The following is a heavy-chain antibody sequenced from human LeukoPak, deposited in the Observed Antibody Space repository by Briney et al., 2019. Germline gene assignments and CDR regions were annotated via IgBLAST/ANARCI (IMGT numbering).Heavy chain of an antibody. CDR2: IYYSGST. J-gene: IGHJ4*02. CDR1: GGSISSGGYY. Sequence: SETLSLTCTVSGGSISSGGYYWSWIRQHPGKGLEWIGYIYYSGSTYYNPSLKSRVTISVDTSKNQFSLKLSSVTAADTAVYYCARGYDYGGNIGYWGQGTLVTVSS. V-gene: IGHV4-31*03. D-gene: IGHD4-23*01. CDR3: ARGYDYGGNIGY.